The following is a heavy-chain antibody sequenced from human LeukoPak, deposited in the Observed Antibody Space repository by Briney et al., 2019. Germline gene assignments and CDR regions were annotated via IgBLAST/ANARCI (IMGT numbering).Heavy chain of an antibody. J-gene: IGHJ2*01. Sequence: KPSETLSLTCSVSGASLSSYYWSWIRRPPGKELEWIGYIYTSGTADYNPSLKSRVTMSVDTSSNHVSLNLSSVTTADTAVYYCARLLTIGGNWYFDLWGRGTLVTVSS. V-gene: IGHV4-4*09. CDR1: GASLSSYY. CDR2: IYTSGTA. D-gene: IGHD3-10*01. CDR3: ARLLTIGGNWYFDL.